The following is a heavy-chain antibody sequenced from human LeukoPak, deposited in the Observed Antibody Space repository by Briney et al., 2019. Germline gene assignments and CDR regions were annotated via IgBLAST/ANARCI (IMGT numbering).Heavy chain of an antibody. D-gene: IGHD1-14*01. Sequence: SVKVSCKASGGTFSSYAISWVRQAPGQGLEWMGGIIPIFGTANYAQKVQGRVTMTTDTSTSTAYMELRSLRSDDTAVYYCAREETHHVYYGMDVWGQGTMVTVSS. V-gene: IGHV1-69*05. CDR3: AREETHHVYYGMDV. CDR2: IIPIFGTA. J-gene: IGHJ6*02. CDR1: GGTFSSYA.